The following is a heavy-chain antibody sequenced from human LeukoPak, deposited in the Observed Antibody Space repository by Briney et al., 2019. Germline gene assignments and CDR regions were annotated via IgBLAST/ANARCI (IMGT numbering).Heavy chain of an antibody. J-gene: IGHJ4*02. CDR2: IYPGDSDT. D-gene: IGHD3-10*01. CDR1: GYTFTSYY. V-gene: IGHV5-51*01. CDR3: ARRDMVRGLDY. Sequence: GESLMISCKASGYTFTSYYIGWVRQMPGKGLEWMAIIYPGDSDTTYSPSFQGQVTISADKSTSTAYLQWSSLKASDTAMYYCARRDMVRGLDYWGQGTLVTVSS.